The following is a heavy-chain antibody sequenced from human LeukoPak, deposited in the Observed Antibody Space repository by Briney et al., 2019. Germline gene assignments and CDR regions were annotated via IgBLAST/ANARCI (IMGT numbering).Heavy chain of an antibody. J-gene: IGHJ4*02. CDR1: GYTFTSHG. D-gene: IGHD4-11*01. CDR2: ISASNGDT. CDR3: ARDWPTVIADY. Sequence: ASVKVSCKTSGYTFTSHGISWVRQAPGEGLGWMGWISASNGDTNYAQKMQGRLTMTTDTSTSTAYMELRSLSYDGTATYYCARDWPTVIADYWGQGTLVTVSS. V-gene: IGHV1-18*01.